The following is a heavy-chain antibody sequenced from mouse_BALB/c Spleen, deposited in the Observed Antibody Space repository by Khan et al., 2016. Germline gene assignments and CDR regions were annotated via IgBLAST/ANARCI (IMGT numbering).Heavy chain of an antibody. Sequence: QVQLKQSGAELMKPGASVKISCKATGYTFSNYWIEWIKERPGHGLEWIGEILPGSGTTNYNEKFKGTATFTAETSSNTACMQLSSLTSEDSDVYYCARGSYWGQGTLVTVSA. CDR1: GYTFSNYW. CDR2: ILPGSGTT. J-gene: IGHJ3*01. V-gene: IGHV1-9*01. CDR3: ARGSY.